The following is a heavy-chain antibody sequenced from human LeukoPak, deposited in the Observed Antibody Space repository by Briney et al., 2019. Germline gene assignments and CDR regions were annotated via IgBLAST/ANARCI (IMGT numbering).Heavy chain of an antibody. CDR2: ISPNGRNT. V-gene: IGHV3-23*01. J-gene: IGHJ6*03. CDR3: AKGGSDSSGYYSLYYYYYMDV. Sequence: PGGSLRLSCAASGFTFSSYGMSWVRQAPGKGLEWVSAISPNGRNTYYADSVKGRFIISRDNSKNMLYLQMSSLRAEDTAVYYCAKGGSDSSGYYSLYYYYYMDVWGKGTTVTISS. D-gene: IGHD3-22*01. CDR1: GFTFSSYG.